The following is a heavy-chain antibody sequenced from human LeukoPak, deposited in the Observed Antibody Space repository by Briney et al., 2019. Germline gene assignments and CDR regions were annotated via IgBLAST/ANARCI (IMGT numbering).Heavy chain of an antibody. Sequence: GGSLGLSCAASGFTFDDYAMHWVRQAPGKGLEWVSGISWNSGSIGYADSVKGRFTISRDNAKNSLYLQMNSLRAEDTALYYCAKAPGSSSWYEGWYFDLWGRGTLVTVSS. CDR1: GFTFDDYA. J-gene: IGHJ2*01. D-gene: IGHD6-13*01. CDR3: AKAPGSSSWYEGWYFDL. V-gene: IGHV3-9*01. CDR2: ISWNSGSI.